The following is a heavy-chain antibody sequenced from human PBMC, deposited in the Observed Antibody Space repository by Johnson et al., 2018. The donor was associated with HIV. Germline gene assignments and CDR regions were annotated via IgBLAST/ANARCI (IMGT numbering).Heavy chain of an antibody. CDR1: GFTFSSYG. V-gene: IGHV3-33*01. CDR2: IWYDGSNK. D-gene: IGHD6-6*01. J-gene: IGHJ3*02. Sequence: QVQLVESGGGVVQPGRSLRLSCAASGFTFSSYGMHWVRQAPGKGLEWVAVIWYDGSNKYYADSVKGRFTISRDNSKNTLYLQMNSLRAEDTAVYYCARPHVSSRAARRGVFDIWGQGTMVTVSS. CDR3: ARPHVSSRAARRGVFDI.